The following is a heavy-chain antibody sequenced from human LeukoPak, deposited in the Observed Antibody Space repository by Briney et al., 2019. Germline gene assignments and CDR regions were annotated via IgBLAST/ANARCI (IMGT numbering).Heavy chain of an antibody. V-gene: IGHV6-1*01. D-gene: IGHD7-27*01. CDR1: GDSVSSNSAG. J-gene: IGHJ6*02. CDR2: TYYRSKWYN. Sequence: SQTLSLTCAISGDSVSSNSAGWNWIRQSPSRALEWLGRTYYRSKWYNDYAVSVKSRITINPDTSKNQFSLQLNSVTPEDTAVYYCARDSGNWGAYYYYYGMGVWGQGTTVTVSS. CDR3: ARDSGNWGAYYYYYGMGV.